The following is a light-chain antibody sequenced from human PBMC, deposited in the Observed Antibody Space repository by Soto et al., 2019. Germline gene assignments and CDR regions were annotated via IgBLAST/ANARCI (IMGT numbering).Light chain of an antibody. CDR2: EVS. J-gene: IGLJ2*01. CDR3: CSYAGSRTFV. V-gene: IGLV2-14*01. Sequence: QSALTQPASVSGSPGQSITISCTGTSSDVGGYNYVSWYQQHPGKAPKLMIYEVSNRPSGVSNRFSGSKSGNTASLTISGLQAEDEAHYHCCSYAGSRTFVFGGGTQLIVL. CDR1: SSDVGGYNY.